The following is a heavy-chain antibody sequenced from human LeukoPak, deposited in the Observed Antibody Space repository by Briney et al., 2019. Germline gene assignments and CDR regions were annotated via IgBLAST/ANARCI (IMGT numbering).Heavy chain of an antibody. CDR2: IYQSGRT. V-gene: IGHV4-39*01. CDR1: GGSTGSRNYY. Sequence: SETLSLTCTVSGGSTGSRNYYWAWIRQPPGKELEWIGSIYQSGRTYYNPSLKSRVSISVDTSKNRFPLNLNSVIAADTAVYHCASGRYDVLSGYSTTFDPWGQGALVTVSS. J-gene: IGHJ5*02. D-gene: IGHD3-3*01. CDR3: ASGRYDVLSGYSTTFDP.